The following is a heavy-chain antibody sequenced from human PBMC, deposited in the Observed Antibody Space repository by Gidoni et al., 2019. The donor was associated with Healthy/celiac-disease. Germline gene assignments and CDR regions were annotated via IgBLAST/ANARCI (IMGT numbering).Heavy chain of an antibody. D-gene: IGHD3-22*01. Sequence: EVQLVESGGGLVQPGRSLRLSCAASGFTFDDYAMHWVRQAPGKGLEWVSGISWNSGSIGYADSVQGRFTISRDNAKNSLYLQMNSLRAEDTALYYCAKVLITTDAFDIWGQGTMVTVSS. J-gene: IGHJ3*02. CDR3: AKVLITTDAFDI. CDR1: GFTFDDYA. V-gene: IGHV3-9*01. CDR2: ISWNSGSI.